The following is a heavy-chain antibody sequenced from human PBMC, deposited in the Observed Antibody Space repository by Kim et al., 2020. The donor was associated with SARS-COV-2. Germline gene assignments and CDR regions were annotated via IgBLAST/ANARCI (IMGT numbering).Heavy chain of an antibody. D-gene: IGHD1-26*01. V-gene: IGHV1-24*01. CDR3: ATLPGIVGASLFDY. Sequence: AQKCQGRVTMTEDTSTDTAYMELSSLRSEDTAVYYCATLPGIVGASLFDYWGQGTLVTVSS. J-gene: IGHJ4*02.